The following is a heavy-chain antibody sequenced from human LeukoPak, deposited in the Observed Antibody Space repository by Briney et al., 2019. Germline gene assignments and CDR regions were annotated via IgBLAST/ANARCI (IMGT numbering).Heavy chain of an antibody. CDR3: ARGDDSGYYDYFDY. CDR2: IYTGGNT. V-gene: IGHV3-53*01. Sequence: GGSLTLSCAASGVTVDSNYLSWARQAPGKGLEWVSTIYTGGNTYYAASVKGRFTISRDFSKNTVFLHMNSLRAEDTAMYYCARGDDSGYYDYFDYWGQGALVTVSS. CDR1: GVTVDSNY. D-gene: IGHD3-22*01. J-gene: IGHJ4*02.